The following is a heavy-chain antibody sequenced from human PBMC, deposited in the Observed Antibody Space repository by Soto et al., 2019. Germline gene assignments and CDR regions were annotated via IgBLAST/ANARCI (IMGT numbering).Heavy chain of an antibody. CDR2: ISYDGSNK. D-gene: IGHD2-8*01. V-gene: IGHV3-30-3*01. CDR1: GFTFSSYA. CDR3: TRGGDIVLMVYAMAPSKHGMDV. Sequence: QVQLVESGGGVVQPGRSLRLSCAASGFTFSSYAMHWVHQAPGKGLEWVAVISYDGSNKYYADSVKGRFTISRDNSKNTLYLQMNSLRAEDTAVYYCTRGGDIVLMVYAMAPSKHGMDVWGQGTTVTVSS. J-gene: IGHJ6*02.